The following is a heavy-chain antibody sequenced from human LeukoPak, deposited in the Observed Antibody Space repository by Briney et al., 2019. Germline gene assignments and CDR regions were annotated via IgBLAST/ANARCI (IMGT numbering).Heavy chain of an antibody. V-gene: IGHV4-59*01. CDR1: GGSISSYY. D-gene: IGHD2-21*02. CDR3: ARGARVTPFDY. Sequence: PSETLSLTCTVSGGSISSYYWSWIRQPPGKGLEWIGYIYYSGSTNYSPSVKSRVTISVDTSKNQLSLKLTSVTAADTAVYYCARGARVTPFDYWGQGTLVTVSS. CDR2: IYYSGST. J-gene: IGHJ4*02.